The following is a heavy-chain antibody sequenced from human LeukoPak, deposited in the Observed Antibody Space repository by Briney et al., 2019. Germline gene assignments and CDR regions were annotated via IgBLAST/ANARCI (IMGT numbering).Heavy chain of an antibody. CDR1: GFNFSDYY. Sequence: GGSLRLSCAVYGFNFSDYYMSWIRQAPGKGLEWVSYISSSGSTIYYADSVKGRFTISRDNAKNSLYLQMNSLRPEDTAVYYCAREGHNLWFGTGFDFWGQGTLVTVSS. V-gene: IGHV3-11*01. CDR2: ISSSGSTI. D-gene: IGHD3-10*01. CDR3: AREGHNLWFGTGFDF. J-gene: IGHJ4*02.